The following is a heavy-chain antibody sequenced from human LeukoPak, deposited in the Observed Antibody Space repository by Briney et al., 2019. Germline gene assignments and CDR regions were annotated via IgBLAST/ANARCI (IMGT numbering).Heavy chain of an antibody. V-gene: IGHV3-74*01. D-gene: IGHD5-18*01. CDR3: ARGAEGHNYGELDS. CDR2: IHYDGTYT. Sequence: GGSLRLSCAASGFTFSTYWMHWVRQIPGKGLVWLSRIHYDGTYTTYVDSVRGRFTISRDNPKSTLYLQMNSLRADDTAVYYCARGAEGHNYGELDSWGQGTLVTVSS. CDR1: GFTFSTYW. J-gene: IGHJ5*01.